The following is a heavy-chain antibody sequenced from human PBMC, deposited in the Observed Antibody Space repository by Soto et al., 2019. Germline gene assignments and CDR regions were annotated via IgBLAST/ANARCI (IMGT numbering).Heavy chain of an antibody. CDR3: ARTVGAAYYFDF. CDR1: GDSMTKYY. Sequence: QVQLQESGPGLVKPSETLSLTCTVSGDSMTKYYWSWIRQPAGKGLEWIGRIYTSGSANYNPSLKRRVTMSIDTSNNHFSLKLKSVPAADTAVYYCARTVGAAYYFDFWGQGALVTVSS. CDR2: IYTSGSA. J-gene: IGHJ4*02. V-gene: IGHV4-4*07. D-gene: IGHD1-26*01.